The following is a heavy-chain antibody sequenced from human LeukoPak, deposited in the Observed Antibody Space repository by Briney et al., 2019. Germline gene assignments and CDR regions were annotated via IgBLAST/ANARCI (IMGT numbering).Heavy chain of an antibody. V-gene: IGHV4-39*01. CDR1: GGSISSYY. CDR3: ARQATVVTPRGVDY. D-gene: IGHD4-17*01. CDR2: IYYSGST. J-gene: IGHJ4*02. Sequence: SETLSLTCTVSGGSISSYYWGWIRHPPGKGLEWIGRIYYSGSTYYNPSLKSRVTISVDTSKNRFSLKLSSVTAAETAVYYCARQATVVTPRGVDYWGQGTLVPVSS.